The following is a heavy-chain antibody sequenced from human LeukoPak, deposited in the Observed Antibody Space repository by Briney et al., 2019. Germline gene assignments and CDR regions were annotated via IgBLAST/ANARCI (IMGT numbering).Heavy chain of an antibody. CDR3: ARPRLLYGSGPTLV. D-gene: IGHD3-10*01. CDR2: INHSGST. CDR1: GGSFSGYY. J-gene: IGHJ4*02. Sequence: SETLSLTCAVYGGSFSGYYWSWLRQPPGKGLEWIGEINHSGSTNYNPSLKSRVTISIDASKNQFSLKLNSVTAADTAVYYCARPRLLYGSGPTLVWGPGTLVTVSS. V-gene: IGHV4-34*01.